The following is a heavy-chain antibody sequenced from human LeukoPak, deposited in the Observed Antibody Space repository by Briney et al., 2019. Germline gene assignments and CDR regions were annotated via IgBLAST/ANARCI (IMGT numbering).Heavy chain of an antibody. J-gene: IGHJ6*04. CDR1: GFIFSSYW. V-gene: IGHV3-7*03. Sequence: PGRSLRLSCATSGFIFSSYWMSWVRHAPGKWLDLVANRKEDGSEKCYVDSVKGGLTICRDNAKTSLYLQTNSLRAEDTAVYYCARRALRYCSSTSCPAQYYGVDVWGKGTTVTVSS. CDR3: ARRALRYCSSTSCPAQYYGVDV. CDR2: RKEDGSEK. D-gene: IGHD2-2*01.